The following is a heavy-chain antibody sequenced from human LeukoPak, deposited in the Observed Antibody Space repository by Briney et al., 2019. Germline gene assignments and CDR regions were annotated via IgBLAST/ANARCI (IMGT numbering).Heavy chain of an antibody. Sequence: GGSLRLSCAASGFTFSSYGMHWVRQAPGKGLEWVAVISYDGSNKYYADSVKGRFTISRDNSKNTLYLQMNSLRAEDTAVYYCARDLQEYYYDSSGYNLQHWGQGTLVTVSS. J-gene: IGHJ1*01. V-gene: IGHV3-30*03. D-gene: IGHD3-22*01. CDR2: ISYDGSNK. CDR1: GFTFSSYG. CDR3: ARDLQEYYYDSSGYNLQH.